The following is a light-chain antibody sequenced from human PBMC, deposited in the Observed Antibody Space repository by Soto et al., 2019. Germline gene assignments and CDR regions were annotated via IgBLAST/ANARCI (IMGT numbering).Light chain of an antibody. Sequence: DIQTTQSPSTLSASVGERVTISCRASQSISAWLAWYQLKPGKAPKLLIYKASSLESGVPARFSGSGSGTEITLTISRLQPDDFATFYCQQYNSYSLITFGQGTRLE. CDR2: KAS. CDR3: QQYNSYSLIT. CDR1: QSISAW. J-gene: IGKJ5*01. V-gene: IGKV1-5*03.